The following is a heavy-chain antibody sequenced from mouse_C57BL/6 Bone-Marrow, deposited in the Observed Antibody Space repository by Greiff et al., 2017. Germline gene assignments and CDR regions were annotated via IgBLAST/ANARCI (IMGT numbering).Heavy chain of an antibody. CDR2: IWTGGGT. V-gene: IGHV2-9-1*01. CDR3: ARILIGYYCDY. CDR1: GFSLTSYA. Sequence: VQLQESGPGLVAPSQSLSITCTVSGFSLTSYAIRWVRQPPGKGLGWLGVIWTGGGTNYNSALKSRLSISKNNSKSQVFLKRNSLQTDDTASYYCARILIGYYCDYWGQGTTLTVSS. J-gene: IGHJ2*01.